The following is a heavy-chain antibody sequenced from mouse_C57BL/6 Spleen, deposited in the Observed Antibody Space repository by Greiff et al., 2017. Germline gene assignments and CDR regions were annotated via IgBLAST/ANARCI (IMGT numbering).Heavy chain of an antibody. D-gene: IGHD1-1*01. CDR1: GFNIKDYY. CDR2: IDPEDGDT. V-gene: IGHV14-1*01. Sequence: VQLQQSGAELVRPGASVKLSCTASGFNIKDYYMHWVKQRPEQGLEWIGRIDPEDGDTEYAPKFPGKATMTADTSSNTAYLQLSSLTSEDTAVYYCTTAGGSSPAWFAYWGQGTLVTVSA. CDR3: TTAGGSSPAWFAY. J-gene: IGHJ3*01.